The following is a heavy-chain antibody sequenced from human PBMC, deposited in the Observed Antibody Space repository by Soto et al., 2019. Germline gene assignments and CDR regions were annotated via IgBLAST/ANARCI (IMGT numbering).Heavy chain of an antibody. CDR1: GGTFSSYA. CDR3: ARDLKRYYDSSGYGYYYYGMDV. V-gene: IGHV1-69*13. Sequence: SVKVSCKASGGTFSSYAISWVRQAPGQGLEWMGGIIPIFGTANYAQKFQGRVTITADESTTTAYMELSSLRSEDTAVYYCARDLKRYYDSSGYGYYYYGMDVWGQGTTVTV. J-gene: IGHJ6*02. CDR2: IIPIFGTA. D-gene: IGHD3-22*01.